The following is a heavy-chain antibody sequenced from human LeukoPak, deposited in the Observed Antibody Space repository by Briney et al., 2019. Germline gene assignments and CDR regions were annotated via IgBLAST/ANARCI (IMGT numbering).Heavy chain of an antibody. CDR2: ISYDGSDK. J-gene: IGHJ3*02. Sequence: SGGSLRLSCAASGFTFSRYAMHWARQAPGKGLEWVALISYDGSDKYYADSVKGRFTISRDNAKNSLYLQMNSLRAEDTAVYYCARDPCGGDCQDAFDIWGQGTMVTVSS. CDR3: ARDPCGGDCQDAFDI. V-gene: IGHV3-30*04. D-gene: IGHD2-21*02. CDR1: GFTFSRYA.